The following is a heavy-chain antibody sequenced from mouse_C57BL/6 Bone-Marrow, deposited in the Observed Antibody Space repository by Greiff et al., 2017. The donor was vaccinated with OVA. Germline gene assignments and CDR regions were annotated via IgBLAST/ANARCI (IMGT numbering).Heavy chain of an antibody. Sequence: QVQLKQSGPELVKPGASVKISCKASGYSFTSYYIHWVKQRPGQGLEWIGWIYPGSGNTKYNEKFKGKATLTADTSSSTAYMQLSSLTSEDSAVYYCAAGYGSSYDYWGQGTTLTVSS. J-gene: IGHJ2*01. CDR1: GYSFTSYY. CDR2: IYPGSGNT. V-gene: IGHV1-66*01. D-gene: IGHD1-1*01. CDR3: AAGYGSSYDY.